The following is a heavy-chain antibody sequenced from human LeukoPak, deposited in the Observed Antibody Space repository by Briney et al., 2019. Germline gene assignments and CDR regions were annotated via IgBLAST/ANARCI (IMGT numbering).Heavy chain of an antibody. Sequence: GGPLRLSCAASGFTFSSYDMHWVRQATGKGLEWVSAIGAAGDTYYPGSVKGRFTISRENAKNSLYLQMNSLRAGDTAVYYCARGGSYYSFDYWGQGALVTVSS. CDR1: GFTFSSYD. CDR3: ARGGSYYSFDY. CDR2: IGAAGDT. V-gene: IGHV3-13*01. D-gene: IGHD1-26*01. J-gene: IGHJ4*02.